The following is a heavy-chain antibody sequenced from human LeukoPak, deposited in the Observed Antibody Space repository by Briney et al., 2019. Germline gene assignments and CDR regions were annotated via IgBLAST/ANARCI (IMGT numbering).Heavy chain of an antibody. D-gene: IGHD6-6*01. CDR2: IYYSGST. CDR1: GGSISSYY. Sequence: SETLSLTCTVSGGSISSYYWSWIRQSPGKGLEWIGYIYYSGSTNYNPSLKSRVTISIDTSNNQFSLKVSSVTAADTAVYYCAREGTARYYHGIDVWGQGITVTVSS. V-gene: IGHV4-59*01. CDR3: AREGTARYYHGIDV. J-gene: IGHJ6*02.